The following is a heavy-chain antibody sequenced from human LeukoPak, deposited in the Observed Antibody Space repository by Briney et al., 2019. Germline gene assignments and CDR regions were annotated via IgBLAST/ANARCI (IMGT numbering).Heavy chain of an antibody. CDR1: GGSISSSSYF. J-gene: IGHJ4*02. D-gene: IGHD6-6*01. CDR3: ARHGYGSSSELSY. V-gene: IGHV4-39*01. CDR2: IYYSGST. Sequence: SETLSLTCTVSGGSISSSSYFWAWIRQPPGKGLEWIGSIYYSGSTYYNPSLKSRVTISVDTSKNQFSLKLSSVTAADTAVYYCARHGYGSSSELSYWGQGTLVTVSS.